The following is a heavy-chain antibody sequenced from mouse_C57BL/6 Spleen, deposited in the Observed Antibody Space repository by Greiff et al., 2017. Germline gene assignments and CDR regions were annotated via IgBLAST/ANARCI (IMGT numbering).Heavy chain of an antibody. J-gene: IGHJ1*03. CDR1: GYAFTNYL. CDR2: INPGSGGT. D-gene: IGHD1-1*01. Sequence: LQESGAELVRPGTSVKVSCKASGYAFTNYLIEWVKQRPGQGLEWIGVINPGSGGTNYNEKFKGKATLTADKSSSTAYMQLSSLTSEDSAVYFCARDYYGSSWYFDVWGTGTTVTVSS. CDR3: ARDYYGSSWYFDV. V-gene: IGHV1-54*01.